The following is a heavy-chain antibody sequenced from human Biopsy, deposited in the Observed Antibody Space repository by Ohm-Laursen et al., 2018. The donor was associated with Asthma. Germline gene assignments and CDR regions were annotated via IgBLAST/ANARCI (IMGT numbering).Heavy chain of an antibody. V-gene: IGHV3-30*03. J-gene: IGHJ6*02. CDR2: ISFDGSNK. CDR1: GFSFSRYG. CDR3: ASYEVVTAILPMDV. D-gene: IGHD2-21*02. Sequence: SLRLSCVESGFSFSRYGMHWVRPAPAKGMEWVAVISFDGSNKYYGDSVKGRFTIARDNSKNTVYLQMNSLRAEDTAVYYCASYEVVTAILPMDVWGQGTTVTVSS.